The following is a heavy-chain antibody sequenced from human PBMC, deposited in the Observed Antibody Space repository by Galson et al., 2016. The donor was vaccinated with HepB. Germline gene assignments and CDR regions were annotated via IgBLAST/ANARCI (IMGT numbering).Heavy chain of an antibody. CDR1: GFTFSSYG. J-gene: IGHJ4*02. CDR3: ARAPYGSGSYCTFDS. Sequence: SLRLSCAASGFTFSSYGMNWVRQAPGKGLEWVSYISPSGSTIYYTDSVKGRFTISRDNARNSLYLQMNSLRADDTAVYYCARAPYGSGSYCTFDSWGQGTLVTVSS. V-gene: IGHV3-48*03. D-gene: IGHD3-10*01. CDR2: ISPSGSTI.